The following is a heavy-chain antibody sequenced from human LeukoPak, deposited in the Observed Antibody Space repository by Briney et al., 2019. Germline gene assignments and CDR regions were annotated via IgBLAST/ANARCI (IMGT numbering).Heavy chain of an antibody. V-gene: IGHV3-23*01. CDR3: AKIDL. CDR1: GTTFSSHA. CDR2: ISGRSETR. J-gene: IGHJ3*01. Sequence: GGSLRLSCVVSGTTFSSHAMSWVRQAPGKGLEWVAAISGRSETRFYIDSVKGRFTISRDNSKNTVYLQMNGLRPEDTAMYYCAKIDLWGQGTMVTVSS.